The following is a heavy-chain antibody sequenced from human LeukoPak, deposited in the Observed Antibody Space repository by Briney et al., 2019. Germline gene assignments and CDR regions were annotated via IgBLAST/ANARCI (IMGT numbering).Heavy chain of an antibody. Sequence: AGSLRLSCTASGFALGSFAVDWVRQGAGERLEYISAISVNGNTTYYDTSVKGRFVISRDNSRNKLYLQMGRLRPEDTAMYFCVRGGASGIDYWGRGALVTVS. D-gene: IGHD1-26*01. CDR2: ISVNGNTT. V-gene: IGHV3-64*01. J-gene: IGHJ4*02. CDR3: VRGGASGIDY. CDR1: GFALGSFA.